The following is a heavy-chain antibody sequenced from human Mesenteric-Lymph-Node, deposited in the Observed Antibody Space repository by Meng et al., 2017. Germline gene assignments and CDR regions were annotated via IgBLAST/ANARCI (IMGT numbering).Heavy chain of an antibody. CDR3: ARTHFYDSSNYGFDY. CDR1: GGSFSGYY. J-gene: IGHJ4*02. CDR2: INHSGST. Sequence: QGQLRQGGAGFLKPSEARSPTCAVYGGSFSGYYWSWTRQPPGKGLEWIGEINHSGSTNYNPSLKSRVTISVDTSKNQFSLKLSSVTAADTAVYYCARTHFYDSSNYGFDYWGQGTLVTVSS. D-gene: IGHD3-22*01. V-gene: IGHV4-34*01.